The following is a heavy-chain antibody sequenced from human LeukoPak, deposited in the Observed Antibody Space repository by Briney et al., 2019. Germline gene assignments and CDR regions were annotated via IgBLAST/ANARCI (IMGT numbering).Heavy chain of an antibody. D-gene: IGHD3-16*01. V-gene: IGHV3-23*01. J-gene: IGHJ4*02. Sequence: GGSLRLFCGASVFTFRSYGMSCVRQAPGKGLEWVSSLSGSGVSTYYADSVKGRFTISRDNSKNTLFLHMNSLRAEDTAVYYCAKALGGYDFDYWGQGILVTVYS. CDR3: AKALGGYDFDY. CDR2: LSGSGVST. CDR1: VFTFRSYG.